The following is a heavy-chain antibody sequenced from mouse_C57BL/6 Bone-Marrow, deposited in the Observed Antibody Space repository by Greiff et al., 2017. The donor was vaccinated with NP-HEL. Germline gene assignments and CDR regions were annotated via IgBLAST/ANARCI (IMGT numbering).Heavy chain of an antibody. Sequence: EVKVVESGGGLVKPGGSLKLSCAASGFTFSDYGMHWVRQAPEQGLEWVAYISSGSSTNYYADTVKGRFTITTDNAKPTLFLHMTSLSSEATAMYYCAWTGYWGQGTTLTVSS. J-gene: IGHJ2*01. CDR2: ISSGSSTN. CDR3: AWTGY. V-gene: IGHV5-17*01. CDR1: GFTFSDYG.